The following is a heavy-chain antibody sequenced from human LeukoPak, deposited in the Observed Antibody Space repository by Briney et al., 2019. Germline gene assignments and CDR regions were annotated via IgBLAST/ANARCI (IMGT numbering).Heavy chain of an antibody. CDR3: AHSGTVTTPHDAFDI. D-gene: IGHD4-17*01. CDR2: IYWNDDK. Sequence: SGPTPVNPTQTLTLTCTFSGFSLSTSGVGVGWIRQPPGKALEWLALIYWNDDKRYSPSLKSRLTITKDTSKNQVVLTMTNMDPVDTATYYCAHSGTVTTPHDAFDIWGQGTMVTVSS. J-gene: IGHJ3*02. CDR1: GFSLSTSGVG. V-gene: IGHV2-5*01.